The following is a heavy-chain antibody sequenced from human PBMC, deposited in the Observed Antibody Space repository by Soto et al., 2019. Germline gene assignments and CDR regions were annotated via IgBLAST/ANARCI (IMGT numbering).Heavy chain of an antibody. CDR2: IWHDGGNK. Sequence: RGSFRHWCTGSGLMPRPYAKHGGRLAPGKGLEWVAFIWHDGGNKFYAESVKGRFTISRDNSKNTLYLQMTSLSAEDTAMYYCARDGDVNTGFGKDYWAQET. J-gene: IGHJ4*02. D-gene: IGHD3-16*01. CDR1: GLMPRPYA. CDR3: ARDGDVNTGFGKDY. V-gene: IGHV3-33*01.